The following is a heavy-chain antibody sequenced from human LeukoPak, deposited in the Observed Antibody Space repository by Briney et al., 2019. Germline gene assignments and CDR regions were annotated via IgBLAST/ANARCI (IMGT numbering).Heavy chain of an antibody. CDR2: IYYSGST. V-gene: IGHV4-39*01. Sequence: SETLSLTCTVSGGSISSSSYYWGWIRQPPGKGLEWIGSIYYSGSTYHNPFLKSRVTISVDTSKNQFSLKLSSVTAADTAVYYCARNTRIAAAGYYYYYYMDVWGKGTTVTVSS. D-gene: IGHD6-13*01. CDR3: ARNTRIAAAGYYYYYYMDV. CDR1: GGSISSSSYY. J-gene: IGHJ6*03.